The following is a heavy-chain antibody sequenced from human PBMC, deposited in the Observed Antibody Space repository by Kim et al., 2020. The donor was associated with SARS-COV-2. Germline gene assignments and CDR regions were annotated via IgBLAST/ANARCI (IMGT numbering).Heavy chain of an antibody. CDR1: GFSFSGYE. D-gene: IGHD3-16*01. CDR2: INGGGDRI. Sequence: GGSLRLSCAASGFSFSGYEMNWVRQAPGRGLEWVSYINGGGDRIYYADSVKGRFTISRDNAKYSLYLQMNSLRAEDTAVYYCARDWGWGGMDVWGQGTTVTVSS. CDR3: ARDWGWGGMDV. J-gene: IGHJ6*02. V-gene: IGHV3-48*03.